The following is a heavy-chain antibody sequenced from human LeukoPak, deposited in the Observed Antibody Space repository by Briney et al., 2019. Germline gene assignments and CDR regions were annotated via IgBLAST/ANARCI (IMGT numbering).Heavy chain of an antibody. V-gene: IGHV1-69*05. J-gene: IGHJ4*02. CDR3: ASDYYGSGSPPYFDY. CDR1: GGTFSSYA. D-gene: IGHD3-10*01. Sequence: SVKVSCKAPGGTFSSYAISWVRQAPGQGLEWMGGIIPIFGTANYAQKFQGRVTITTDESTSTAYMELSSLRSEDTAVYYCASDYYGSGSPPYFDYWGQGTLVTVSS. CDR2: IIPIFGTA.